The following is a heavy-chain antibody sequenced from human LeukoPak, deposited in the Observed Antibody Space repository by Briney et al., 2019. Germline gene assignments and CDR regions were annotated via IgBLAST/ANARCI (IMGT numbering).Heavy chain of an antibody. CDR3: ARLSGSYCFDY. CDR2: IKQDGSEK. CDR1: GFTFSSYW. Sequence: GGSLRLSCAASGFTFSSYWMSWVRQAPGKRLEWVANIKQDGSEKYYVDSVKGRFTISRDNAENSLYLQMNSLRAEDTAVYYCARLSGSYCFDYWGQGALVTVSS. V-gene: IGHV3-7*02. J-gene: IGHJ4*02. D-gene: IGHD3-10*01.